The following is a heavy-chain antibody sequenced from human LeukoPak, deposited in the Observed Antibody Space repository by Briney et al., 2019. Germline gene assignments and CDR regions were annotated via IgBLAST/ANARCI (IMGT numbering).Heavy chain of an antibody. D-gene: IGHD3-9*01. J-gene: IGHJ6*02. CDR3: ARDRYHPEPYYYYYGMDV. CDR2: IYSGGST. CDR1: GFTVSSNY. Sequence: GGSLRLSCAASGFTVSSNYMSWVRQAPGKGLEWVSVIYSGGSTYYADSVKGRFTISRHNSKNTLYLQMNSLRAEDTAVYYCARDRYHPEPYYYYYGMDVWGQGTTVTVSS. V-gene: IGHV3-53*04.